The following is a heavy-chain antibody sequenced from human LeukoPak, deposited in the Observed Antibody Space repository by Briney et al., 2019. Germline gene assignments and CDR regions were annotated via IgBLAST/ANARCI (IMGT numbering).Heavy chain of an antibody. J-gene: IGHJ4*02. V-gene: IGHV3-7*03. D-gene: IGHD5-24*01. CDR2: IKQDGSEI. CDR1: GFIFTSYW. CDR3: ARQAATMGRFYFDY. Sequence: GGSLRLSCAASGFIFTSYWMSWVRQAPGKGLEWVANIKQDGSEIYYVDSVKGRFTISRDSAKNSLSLQMNSLRAEDTAVYYCARQAATMGRFYFDYWGQGTLVTVSS.